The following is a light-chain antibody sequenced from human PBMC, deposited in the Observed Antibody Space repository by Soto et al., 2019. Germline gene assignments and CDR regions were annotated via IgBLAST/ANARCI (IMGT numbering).Light chain of an antibody. CDR1: QSVLYSSNNKNY. V-gene: IGKV4-1*01. J-gene: IGKJ2*01. CDR3: QQYYTTPQT. Sequence: DIVMTQSPDSLAVSLGERATINCKSSQSVLYSSNNKNYLAWYQQKPGQPPKLLIYWASTREAGVPQRFSGSGSATHFTLTISNLQAEDVATYYCQQYYTTPQTFGQGTKVEIK. CDR2: WAS.